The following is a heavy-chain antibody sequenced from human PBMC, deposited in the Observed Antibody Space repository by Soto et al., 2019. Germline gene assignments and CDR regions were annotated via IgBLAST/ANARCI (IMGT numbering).Heavy chain of an antibody. Sequence: SETLSLTCTVSGGSISSSSYYWGWIRQPPGKGLEWIGSIYYSGNTYYNPSLKSRVTISVDTAKNQFSLKLSSVTAADTAVYYCARQDYFGSGSYYNRPLDFWGQGTRVTVSA. V-gene: IGHV4-39*01. J-gene: IGHJ4*02. D-gene: IGHD3-10*01. CDR3: ARQDYFGSGSYYNRPLDF. CDR2: IYYSGNT. CDR1: GGSISSSSYY.